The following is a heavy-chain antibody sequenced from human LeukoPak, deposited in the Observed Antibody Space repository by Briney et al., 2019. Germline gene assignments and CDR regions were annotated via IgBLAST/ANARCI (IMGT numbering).Heavy chain of an antibody. Sequence: GGSLRLSCAASGFPFSSYSMNWVRQAPGKGLEWVANIKQDGSEKYYVDSVKGRFTISRDNAKNSLYLQMNSLRAEDTAVYYCASVFAATAGYFDYWGQGTLVTVSS. CDR2: IKQDGSEK. D-gene: IGHD2-15*01. J-gene: IGHJ4*02. CDR1: GFPFSSYS. CDR3: ASVFAATAGYFDY. V-gene: IGHV3-7*01.